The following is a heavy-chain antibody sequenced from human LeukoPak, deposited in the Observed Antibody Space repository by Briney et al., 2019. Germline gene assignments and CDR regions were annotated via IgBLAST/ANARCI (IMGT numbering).Heavy chain of an antibody. V-gene: IGHV4-34*01. CDR2: INHSGST. CDR3: ARRYEFWGFTDITFDS. D-gene: IGHD3-3*01. Sequence: SETLSLTCAVYGGSFSGYYWSWIRQPPGKGLEWIGEINHSGSTNYNPSLKSRVTISVDTSKNHFSLKLTSATAADTALYYCARRYEFWGFTDITFDSWGQGTLVTVSS. J-gene: IGHJ4*02. CDR1: GGSFSGYY.